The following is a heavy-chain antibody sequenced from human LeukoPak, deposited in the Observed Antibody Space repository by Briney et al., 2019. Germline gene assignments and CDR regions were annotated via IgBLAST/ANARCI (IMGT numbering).Heavy chain of an antibody. CDR1: GGSISSGSYY. Sequence: SETLSLTCTVSGGSISSGSYYWSWIRQPPGKGLEWIGYIYYSGSTNYNPSLKSRVTISVDTSKNQFSLKLSSVTAADTAVYYCARLSWIRALDYWDQGTLVTVSS. CDR2: IYYSGST. CDR3: ARLSWIRALDY. V-gene: IGHV4-61*01. D-gene: IGHD5-18*01. J-gene: IGHJ4*02.